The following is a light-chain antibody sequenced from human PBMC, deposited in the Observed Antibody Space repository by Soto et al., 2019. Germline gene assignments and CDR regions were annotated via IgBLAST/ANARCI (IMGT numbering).Light chain of an antibody. V-gene: IGLV1-40*01. CDR3: QSYDSSLSSWV. Sequence: QSVLTQPPSVSGAPGQRVTISCTGSSSNIGAGYDVHWYQHLPGTAPKLLIHDNSNRPSGVPDRFSGSKSGTSASLAITGLQAEDEADYYCQSYDSSLSSWVFGGGTKLTVL. J-gene: IGLJ3*02. CDR1: SSNIGAGYD. CDR2: DNS.